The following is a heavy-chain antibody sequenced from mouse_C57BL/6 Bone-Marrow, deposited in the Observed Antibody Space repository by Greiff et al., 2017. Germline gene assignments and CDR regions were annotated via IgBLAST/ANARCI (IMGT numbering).Heavy chain of an antibody. CDR3: ARTYYDYEGFAY. CDR1: GYTFTSYW. J-gene: IGHJ3*01. V-gene: IGHV1-59*01. D-gene: IGHD2-4*01. Sequence: VQLQQPGAELVRPGTSVKLSCKASGYTFTSYWMHWVKQRPGQGLEWIGVIDPSDSYTNYNQKFKGKATLTVATSSSTAYMQLSSLTSEDSAVYYCARTYYDYEGFAYWGQGTLVTVSA. CDR2: IDPSDSYT.